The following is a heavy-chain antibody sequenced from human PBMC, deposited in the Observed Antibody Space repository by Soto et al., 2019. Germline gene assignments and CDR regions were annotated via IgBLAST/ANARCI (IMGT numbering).Heavy chain of an antibody. D-gene: IGHD6-13*01. J-gene: IGHJ4*02. V-gene: IGHV5-51*01. CDR3: ARRGSSSPSYNFDF. Sequence: PGESLKISCKGSGYSFTNYWICCGRQMPGRGLEWMGIIYPGDSDTRYSPSFEGQVTISADKSSSTAYLQWSSLKDSDTAIYYCARRGSSSPSYNFDFWGQGTPVTVSS. CDR2: IYPGDSDT. CDR1: GYSFTNYW.